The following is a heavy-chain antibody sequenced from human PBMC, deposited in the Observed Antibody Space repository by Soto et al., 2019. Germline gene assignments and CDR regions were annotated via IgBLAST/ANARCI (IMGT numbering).Heavy chain of an antibody. D-gene: IGHD1-26*01. CDR2: MNPNSGNT. CDR1: GYTFTSYD. Sequence: QVQLVQSGAEVKKPGASVKVSCKTSGYTFTSYDINWVRQATGQGLEWMGWMNPNSGNTAYAQKFQGRVTMTRNASISTAYMELSGLRSEDTAVYYCERERSSGAFDIWGQGTMVTVSS. V-gene: IGHV1-8*01. J-gene: IGHJ3*02. CDR3: ERERSSGAFDI.